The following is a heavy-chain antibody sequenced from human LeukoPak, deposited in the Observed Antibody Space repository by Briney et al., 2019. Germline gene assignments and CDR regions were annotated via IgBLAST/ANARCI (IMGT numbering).Heavy chain of an antibody. V-gene: IGHV3-9*01. Sequence: GGSLRLSCAASGFTFDDYAMHWVRQAPGKGLEWVSGISWNSGSIGYADSVKGRFTISRDNAKNSLYLQMNSLRAEDTALYYCAKARNQYSYGTSMDVWGQGTTVTVSS. J-gene: IGHJ6*02. CDR3: AKARNQYSYGTSMDV. CDR2: ISWNSGSI. CDR1: GFTFDDYA. D-gene: IGHD5-18*01.